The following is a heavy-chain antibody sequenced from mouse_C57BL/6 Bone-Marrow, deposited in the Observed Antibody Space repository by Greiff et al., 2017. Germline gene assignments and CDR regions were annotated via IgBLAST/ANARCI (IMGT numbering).Heavy chain of an antibody. D-gene: IGHD1-1*01. CDR3: YYYYGSSYGFAY. J-gene: IGHJ3*01. CDR2: IYPRSGNT. V-gene: IGHV1-81*01. CDR1: GYTFTSYG. Sequence: VKLMESGAELARPGASVKLSCKASGYTFTSYGISWVKQRTGQGLEWIGEIYPRSGNTYYNEKFKGKATLTADKSSSTAYMELRSLTSEDSAVYFCYYYYGSSYGFAYWGQGTLVTVSA.